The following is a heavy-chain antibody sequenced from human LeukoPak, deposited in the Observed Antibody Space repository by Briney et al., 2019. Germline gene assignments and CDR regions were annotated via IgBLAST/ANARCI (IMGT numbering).Heavy chain of an antibody. J-gene: IGHJ4*02. Sequence: PGGSPRLSCVVSGFTVNSNYMSWVRQAPGKGLEWVSVIYSGGATYYADSVKGRFTISRDISKNTLYLQMNSLRAEDTAVYYCARDFGGYWGQGTLVTVSS. CDR2: IYSGGAT. CDR1: GFTVNSNY. D-gene: IGHD4-23*01. CDR3: ARDFGGY. V-gene: IGHV3-53*01.